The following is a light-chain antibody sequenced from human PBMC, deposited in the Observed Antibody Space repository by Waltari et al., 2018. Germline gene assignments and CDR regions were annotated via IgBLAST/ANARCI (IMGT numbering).Light chain of an antibody. Sequence: QSVVTQPPSASGTPGQRVTISCSGSSSHLGSNFVYWYQQLPGATPKVLIFRNDRRPAGVPDRFSGSKSGTSASLDISGLRSEDEANYYCATWDGSLSAVVFGGGTKLTVL. CDR3: ATWDGSLSAVV. CDR1: SSHLGSNF. CDR2: RND. V-gene: IGLV1-47*01. J-gene: IGLJ2*01.